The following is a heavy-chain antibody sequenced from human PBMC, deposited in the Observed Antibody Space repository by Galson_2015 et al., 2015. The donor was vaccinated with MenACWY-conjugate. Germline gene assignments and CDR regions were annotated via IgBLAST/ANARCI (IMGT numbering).Heavy chain of an antibody. CDR1: GYRFTSYW. Sequence: QSGAEVKKPGESLKISCKGSGYRFTSYWIAWVRQMPGKGLEWMGIIYPGDSDTRYSPSFQGQVTMSADKSISTAYLQWNSLKASDTAMYYCASTLASAGTGYGMDVWGQGTTVTVSS. J-gene: IGHJ6*02. CDR2: IYPGDSDT. CDR3: ASTLASAGTGYGMDV. V-gene: IGHV5-51*03. D-gene: IGHD6-13*01.